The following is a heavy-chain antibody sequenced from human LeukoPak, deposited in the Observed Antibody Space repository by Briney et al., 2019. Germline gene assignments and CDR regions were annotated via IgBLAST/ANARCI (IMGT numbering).Heavy chain of an antibody. V-gene: IGHV4-61*01. CDR2: IYYSGST. Sequence: SETLSLTCTVSGGSISSGSYYWSWIRQPPGKGLEWIGYIYYSGSTNYNPSLKSRVTISVDTSKNQFSLKLSSVTAADTAVYYCARVGYSSSWYSLIPKDYYYYYMDVWGKGTTVTISS. J-gene: IGHJ6*03. CDR3: ARVGYSSSWYSLIPKDYYYYYMDV. D-gene: IGHD6-13*01. CDR1: GGSISSGSYY.